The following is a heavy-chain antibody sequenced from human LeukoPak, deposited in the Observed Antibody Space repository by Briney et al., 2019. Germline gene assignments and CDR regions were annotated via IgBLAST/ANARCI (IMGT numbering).Heavy chain of an antibody. Sequence: GGSLRLSCAASGFTFSRSGMTWVRQAPGKGLEWVSAIGRTGGSTYYADSVKGRFTISRDNSKNTLYLQMNSLRAEDTAVYYCAKGGIAAPFDYWGQGTLVTVSS. D-gene: IGHD6-6*01. J-gene: IGHJ4*02. CDR3: AKGGIAAPFDY. V-gene: IGHV3-23*01. CDR2: IGRTGGST. CDR1: GFTFSRSG.